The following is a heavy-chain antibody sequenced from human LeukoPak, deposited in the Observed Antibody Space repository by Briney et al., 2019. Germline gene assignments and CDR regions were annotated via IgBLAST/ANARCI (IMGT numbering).Heavy chain of an antibody. Sequence: ASVKVSCKVSGYTLTELSMHWVRQAPGKGLEWMGGFDPEDGETIYAQKFQGRVTMTEDTSTDTAYMELSSLRSEDTAVYYCARDSRVTMVRGVIGWFDPWGQGTLVTVSS. CDR2: FDPEDGET. V-gene: IGHV1-24*01. CDR3: ARDSRVTMVRGVIGWFDP. CDR1: GYTLTELS. J-gene: IGHJ5*02. D-gene: IGHD3-10*01.